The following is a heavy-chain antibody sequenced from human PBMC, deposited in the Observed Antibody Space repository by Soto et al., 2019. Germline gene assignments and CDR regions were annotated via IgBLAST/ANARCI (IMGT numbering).Heavy chain of an antibody. CDR2: ISYESIST. V-gene: IGHV3-30*03. CDR1: RLTFSNYG. J-gene: IGHJ4*01. D-gene: IGHD2-15*01. CDR3: AREAGCSGTNCNVYFDY. Sequence: GGSLRLSCVASRLTFSNYGMHWVRQAPGKGLEWVAVISYESISTVYRDSVRGRFTISRDNSRNTLYLHMNSLTPEDTAVYYCAREAGCSGTNCNVYFDYWGLGTLVTVSS.